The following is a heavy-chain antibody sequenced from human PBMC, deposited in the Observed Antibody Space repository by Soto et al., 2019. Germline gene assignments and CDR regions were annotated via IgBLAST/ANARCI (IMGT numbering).Heavy chain of an antibody. V-gene: IGHV3-30*18. Sequence: QVQLVESGGGVVQPGRSLRLSCTASGFTCSDYGMHWVRQAPGKGLEWVAVIPYDGTKKYYADSVKGRFTISRENSKNTLYLQMNSLRAEDTAVYYCAKDLSVIATVNYFDSWGQGTLVTVSS. CDR1: GFTCSDYG. D-gene: IGHD4-17*01. CDR2: IPYDGTKK. CDR3: AKDLSVIATVNYFDS. J-gene: IGHJ4*02.